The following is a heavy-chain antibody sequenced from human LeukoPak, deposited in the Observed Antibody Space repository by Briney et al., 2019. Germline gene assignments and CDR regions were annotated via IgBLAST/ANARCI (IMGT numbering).Heavy chain of an antibody. V-gene: IGHV4-39*07. CDR3: ARGGYYYDSSGYFDY. D-gene: IGHD3-22*01. CDR1: GGSVSSGGYY. J-gene: IGHJ4*02. CDR2: IYYSGST. Sequence: SQTLSLTCTVSGGSVSSGGYYWGWIRQPPGKGLEWIGTIYYSGSTYYDPSLKSRVTISVDTSKNQFSLNLNSVTAADTAVYYCARGGYYYDSSGYFDYWGQGTLVTVSS.